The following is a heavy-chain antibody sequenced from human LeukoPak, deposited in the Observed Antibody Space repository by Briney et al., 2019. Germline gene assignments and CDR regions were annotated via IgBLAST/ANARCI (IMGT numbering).Heavy chain of an antibody. D-gene: IGHD3-9*01. CDR3: ARDSSEPPLRYFFGAFDI. J-gene: IGHJ3*02. Sequence: SETLSLTCTVSGGSISSYYWSWIRQPPGKGLEWIGYIYYSGSTNYNPSLKSRVTISVDTSKNQFSLKLSSVTAADTAVYYCARDSSEPPLRYFFGAFDIWGQGTMVIVSS. V-gene: IGHV4-59*12. CDR1: GGSISSYY. CDR2: IYYSGST.